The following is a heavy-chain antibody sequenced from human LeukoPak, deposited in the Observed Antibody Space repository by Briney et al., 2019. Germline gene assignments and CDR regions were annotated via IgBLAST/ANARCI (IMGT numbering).Heavy chain of an antibody. CDR2: IYYTGST. V-gene: IGHV4-31*03. D-gene: IGHD6-19*01. CDR3: ARRSSGWWNYYYYYGMDV. Sequence: TPSETLSLTCTVSGGSISSGGYYWSWIRQHPEKGLEWIGYIYYTGSTFYNPSLKSRVIISVDTSKNQFSLRLSSVTVADTAVYYCARRSSGWWNYYYYYGMDVWGQGTTVTVSS. CDR1: GGSISSGGYY. J-gene: IGHJ6*02.